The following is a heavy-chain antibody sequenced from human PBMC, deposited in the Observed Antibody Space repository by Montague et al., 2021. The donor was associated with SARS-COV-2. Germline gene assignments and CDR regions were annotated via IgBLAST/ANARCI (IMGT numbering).Heavy chain of an antibody. Sequence: SETLSLTCAVSGTSFSGYYWNWIRQPPGKGLEWIGEINHGGSTKYSPSLKRRLTISVDTSKTKFSLNLTPVAAADTAVYYCARLRDGVVPSPILGVGPYYSYYYIDVWGRGTTVTVSS. CDR3: ARLRDGVVPSPILGVGPYYSYYYIDV. J-gene: IGHJ6*03. CDR1: GTSFSGYY. D-gene: IGHD3-10*01. CDR2: INHGGST. V-gene: IGHV4-34*01.